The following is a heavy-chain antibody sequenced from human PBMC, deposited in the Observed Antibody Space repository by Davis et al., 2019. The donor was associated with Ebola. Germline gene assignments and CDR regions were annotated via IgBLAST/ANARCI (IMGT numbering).Heavy chain of an antibody. CDR3: ARAATNTAMVYFDY. Sequence: GESLKISCAASGFTFSSYAMHWVRQAPGKGLEWVAVISYDGSNKYYADSVKGRFTISRDNSKNTLYLQMNSLRAEDTAVYYCARAATNTAMVYFDYWGQGTLVTVS. CDR2: ISYDGSNK. CDR1: GFTFSSYA. J-gene: IGHJ4*02. D-gene: IGHD5-18*01. V-gene: IGHV3-30-3*01.